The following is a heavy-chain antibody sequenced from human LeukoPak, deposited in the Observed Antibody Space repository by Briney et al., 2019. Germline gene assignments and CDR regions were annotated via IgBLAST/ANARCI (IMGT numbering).Heavy chain of an antibody. Sequence: ASVKVSCKASGYTFTSYGISWVRQAPGQGLECMEWISAYNGNTNYAQKLQGRVTMTTDTSTSTAYMELRSLRSDDTAVYYCARDVSDGQLLDYWGQGTLVTVSS. CDR3: ARDVSDGQLLDY. CDR2: ISAYNGNT. CDR1: GYTFTSYG. V-gene: IGHV1-18*01. J-gene: IGHJ4*02. D-gene: IGHD6-6*01.